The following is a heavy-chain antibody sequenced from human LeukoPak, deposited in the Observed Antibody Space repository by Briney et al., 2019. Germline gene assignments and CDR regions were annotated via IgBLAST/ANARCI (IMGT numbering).Heavy chain of an antibody. V-gene: IGHV4-34*01. CDR3: ARLLVDTAMVRFDY. CDR1: GGSFSGYY. Sequence: PSETLSLTCAVYGGSFSGYYWSWIRQPPGKGLEWIGEINHSGSTNYNPSLKSRVTISVDTSKNQFSLKLSSVTAADTAVYYCARLLVDTAMVRFDYWGQGTLVTVSS. D-gene: IGHD5-18*01. CDR2: INHSGST. J-gene: IGHJ4*02.